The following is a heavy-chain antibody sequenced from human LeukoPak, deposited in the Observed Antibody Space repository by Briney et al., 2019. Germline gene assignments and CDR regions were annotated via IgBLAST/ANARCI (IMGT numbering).Heavy chain of an antibody. CDR3: AGTNWNDPDY. J-gene: IGHJ4*02. Sequence: PGGSLRLSCAASGFTFSSYAMSWVRQAPGKGLEWVSAISGSGGSTYYADSVKGRFTISRDNAKNSLYLQMNSLRAEDTAVYYCAGTNWNDPDYWGQGTLVTVSS. V-gene: IGHV3-23*01. CDR2: ISGSGGST. CDR1: GFTFSSYA. D-gene: IGHD1-1*01.